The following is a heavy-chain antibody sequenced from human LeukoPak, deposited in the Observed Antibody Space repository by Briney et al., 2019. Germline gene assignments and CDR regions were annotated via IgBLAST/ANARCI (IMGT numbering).Heavy chain of an antibody. Sequence: PSETLSLTCTVSGGSISNYYWSWIRQPPGKGLEWTGYIHYSGSTNYSPSLKSRVTISVDTSKNQFSLKLSSVTAADTAVYYCARDSSYGDYFWFDPWGQGTLVTVSS. D-gene: IGHD4-17*01. V-gene: IGHV4-59*01. J-gene: IGHJ5*02. CDR3: ARDSSYGDYFWFDP. CDR2: IHYSGST. CDR1: GGSISNYY.